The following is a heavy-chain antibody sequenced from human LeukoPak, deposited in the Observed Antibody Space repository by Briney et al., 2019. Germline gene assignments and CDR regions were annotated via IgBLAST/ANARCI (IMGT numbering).Heavy chain of an antibody. V-gene: IGHV4-61*02. Sequence: PSETLSLTCTVSGGSISSGSYYWRWLRQPAGKGLEWIGRIYTSGSTNYNPSLKSRVTISVDTSKNQFSLKLSSVTAADTAVYYCARTLPTGTAAGTFDYWGQGTLVTVSS. CDR3: ARTLPTGTAAGTFDY. CDR2: IYTSGST. J-gene: IGHJ4*02. CDR1: GGSISSGSYY. D-gene: IGHD6-13*01.